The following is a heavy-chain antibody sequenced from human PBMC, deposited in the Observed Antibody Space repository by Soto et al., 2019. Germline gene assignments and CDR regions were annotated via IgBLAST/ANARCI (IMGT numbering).Heavy chain of an antibody. Sequence: QVQVVQSGAEVKKPESSVKVSCKPSGGTFNTYTVNWVRLAPGHGLEWMGRFITILDMANYAQKFQDRVTITAARSTFTAYMELNSLTSDDTAVYYCAITYCRDNSCPRDFDFWGPGTRVTVSS. D-gene: IGHD2-21*01. CDR1: GGTFNTYT. J-gene: IGHJ4*02. CDR2: FITILDMA. CDR3: AITYCRDNSCPRDFDF. V-gene: IGHV1-69*02.